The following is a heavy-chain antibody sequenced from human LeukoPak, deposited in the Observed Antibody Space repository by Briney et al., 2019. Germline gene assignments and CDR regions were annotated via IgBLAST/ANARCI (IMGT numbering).Heavy chain of an antibody. Sequence: GASVKVSCKASGYTFTSYAMHWVRQAPGQRLEWMGWINAGNGNTKYSQEFQGRVTITRDTSASTAYMELSSLRSEDMAVYYCARGLPYDSSGYHFDYWGQGTLVTVSS. CDR3: ARGLPYDSSGYHFDY. J-gene: IGHJ4*02. CDR2: INAGNGNT. D-gene: IGHD3-22*01. CDR1: GYTFTSYA. V-gene: IGHV1-3*03.